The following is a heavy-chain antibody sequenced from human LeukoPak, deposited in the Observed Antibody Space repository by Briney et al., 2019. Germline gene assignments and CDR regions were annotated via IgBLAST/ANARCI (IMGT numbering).Heavy chain of an antibody. V-gene: IGHV3-11*04. CDR1: GFTFSDYY. CDR3: GRWGYADYRTPPEY. J-gene: IGHJ4*02. CDR2: ISSSGSTI. D-gene: IGHD4-17*01. Sequence: GGSLRLSCAASGFTFSDYYMSWIRQAPGKGLEWVSYISSSGSTIYYADSVKGRFTISRGNAKNSLYLQKNSLRAEDTAVYYCGRWGYADYRTPPEYWGQGTLVTVSS.